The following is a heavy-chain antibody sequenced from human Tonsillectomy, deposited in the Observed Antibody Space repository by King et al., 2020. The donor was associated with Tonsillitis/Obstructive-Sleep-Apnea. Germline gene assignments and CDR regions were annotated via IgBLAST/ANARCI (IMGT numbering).Heavy chain of an antibody. CDR2: IWYDGSNK. J-gene: IGHJ4*02. CDR3: AREDEQWLRSVDY. V-gene: IGHV3-33*01. Sequence: VQLVESGGGVVQPGRSLRLSCAASGFTFSSYGMHWVRQAPGKGLEWVAVIWYDGSNKYYADSVKGRFTISRDNSKNTLYLQMNSLRAEETAVYYCAREDEQWLRSVDYWGQGTLVTVSS. D-gene: IGHD5-12*01. CDR1: GFTFSSYG.